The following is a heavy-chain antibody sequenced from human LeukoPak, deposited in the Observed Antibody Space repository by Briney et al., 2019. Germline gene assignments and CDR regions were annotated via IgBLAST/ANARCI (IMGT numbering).Heavy chain of an antibody. D-gene: IGHD2-8*02. CDR2: INHSGGT. CDR1: GGSLSNYY. Sequence: SETLSLTCAVYGGSLSNYYWSWIRQPPGKGLGWIGEINHSGGTNYNPSLKNRVTISRDSSKNQFSLKLNSVTAADTATYYCTRSAGWWSLDYWGQGALVTVSS. J-gene: IGHJ4*02. V-gene: IGHV4-34*01. CDR3: TRSAGWWSLDY.